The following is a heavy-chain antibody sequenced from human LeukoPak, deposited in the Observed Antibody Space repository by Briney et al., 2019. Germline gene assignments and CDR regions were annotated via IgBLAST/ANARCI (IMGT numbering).Heavy chain of an antibody. CDR1: GGSVSGGNYY. J-gene: IGHJ4*02. D-gene: IGHD1-1*01. CDR3: ARTGSTGGY. V-gene: IGHV4-61*01. Sequence: SETLSLTCTVSGGSVSGGNYYCSWIRQSPGKGLEWIGYIHYSGSTVYNPSLKSRVTMSIDTSKNQFSLNLSSVTAEDTAVYYCARTGSTGGYWGQGTLVTVSS. CDR2: IHYSGST.